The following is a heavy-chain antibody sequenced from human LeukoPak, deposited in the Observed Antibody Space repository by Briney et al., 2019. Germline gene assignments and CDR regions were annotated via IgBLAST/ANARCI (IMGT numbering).Heavy chain of an antibody. D-gene: IGHD3-10*01. CDR2: INPNSGGT. V-gene: IGHV1-2*02. Sequence: ASAKVSCKASGYTFTGYYMHWVRQAPGQGLEWMGWINPNSGGTNYAQKFQGRVTMTRDTSISTAYMELSRLRSDDTAVYYCARAPGAVREFDPWGQGTLVTVSS. CDR3: ARAPGAVREFDP. J-gene: IGHJ5*02. CDR1: GYTFTGYY.